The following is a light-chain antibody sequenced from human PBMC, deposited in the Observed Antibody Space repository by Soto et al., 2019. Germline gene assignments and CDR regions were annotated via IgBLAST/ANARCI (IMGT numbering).Light chain of an antibody. Sequence: QPVLTQPPSVSGAPGQRVTISCTGSSSNIGAGYDVHWYQQLPGTAPKLLIYGNNNRPSGVPDRFSGSRSGTSASLAITGLQAGDEADYYCQSHDSSLSGFYVFGTGTKLTVL. CDR1: SSNIGAGYD. CDR3: QSHDSSLSGFYV. CDR2: GNN. J-gene: IGLJ1*01. V-gene: IGLV1-40*01.